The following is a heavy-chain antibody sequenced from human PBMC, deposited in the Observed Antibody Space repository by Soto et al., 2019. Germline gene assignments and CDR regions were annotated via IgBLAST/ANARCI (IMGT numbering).Heavy chain of an antibody. D-gene: IGHD2-8*01. J-gene: IGHJ4*02. CDR2: VYWTGST. CDR1: GDSITTSGCY. CDR3: ARSHYTYGLLIDY. Sequence: SETLSLTCSVSGDSITTSGCYWGWIRQPPGKGLQWIGNVYWTGSTFSHPSLTSRVFISVDTSKNEFSLRLTSVTAADTAVYYCARSHYTYGLLIDYWGPGTLVSVS. V-gene: IGHV4-39*01.